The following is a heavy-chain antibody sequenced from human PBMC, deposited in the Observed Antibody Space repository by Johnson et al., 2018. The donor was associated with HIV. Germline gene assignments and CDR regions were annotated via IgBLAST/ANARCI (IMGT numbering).Heavy chain of an antibody. D-gene: IGHD1-26*01. V-gene: IGHV3-66*02. CDR1: GFTVSSDY. CDR2: IYSGGST. Sequence: VLLVESGGGLVQHGGSLRLSCAASGFTVSSDYMTWVRQAPGKGLEWVSIIYSGGSTYYTRSVKGRFTISRDNSKNMLFLQINSLRVEDTAVYYCARVRVGALDIWGQGTMVTVSS. CDR3: ARVRVGALDI. J-gene: IGHJ3*02.